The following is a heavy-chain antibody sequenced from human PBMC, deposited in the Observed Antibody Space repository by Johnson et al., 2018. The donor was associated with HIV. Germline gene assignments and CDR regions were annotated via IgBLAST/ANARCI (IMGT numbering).Heavy chain of an antibody. CDR1: DFTFTNNA. CDR2: ISYDGTHT. D-gene: IGHD6-6*01. V-gene: IGHV3-30*04. CDR3: ASGVTARAPLLI. Sequence: QVHLVESGGGLVQPGGSLRLSCAASDFTFTNNAIHWVRQAPGKGLEWVAVISYDGTHTYYADSVRGRFTISRDNSRNTVFLQMIILRPKDTAMYYCASGVTARAPLLIWGQGTMVTVSS. J-gene: IGHJ3*02.